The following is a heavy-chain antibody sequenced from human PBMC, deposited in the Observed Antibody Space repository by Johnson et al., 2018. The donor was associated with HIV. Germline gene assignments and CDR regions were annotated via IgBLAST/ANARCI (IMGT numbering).Heavy chain of an antibody. Sequence: QVQLVESGGGVVQPGRSLRLSCAASGFTFRNYAIHWVRQAPGQGLEWVAVMSSDGSTDYYADSVKGRCTISRDNSENTLYLQMNSLRIEDTAVYYCARPCTWNFYDAFDIWGQGTMVTVSS. CDR2: MSSDGSTD. CDR1: GFTFRNYA. D-gene: IGHD1-7*01. J-gene: IGHJ3*02. V-gene: IGHV3-30-3*01. CDR3: ARPCTWNFYDAFDI.